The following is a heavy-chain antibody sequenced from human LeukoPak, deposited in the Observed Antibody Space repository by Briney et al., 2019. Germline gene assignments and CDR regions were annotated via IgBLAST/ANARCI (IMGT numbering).Heavy chain of an antibody. Sequence: SVKVSCKASGGTFSSYAISWGRQAPGQGLEWMGGIIPIFGTANYAQKFQGRVTITTDESTSTAYMELSSLRSEDTAVYYCATSPYITMIVVGPFDYWGQGTLVTVSS. D-gene: IGHD3-22*01. CDR1: GGTFSSYA. CDR3: ATSPYITMIVVGPFDY. CDR2: IIPIFGTA. V-gene: IGHV1-69*05. J-gene: IGHJ4*02.